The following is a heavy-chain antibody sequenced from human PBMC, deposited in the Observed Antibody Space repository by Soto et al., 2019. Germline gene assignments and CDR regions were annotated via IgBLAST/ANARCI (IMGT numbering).Heavy chain of an antibody. CDR3: ARISPEYCSSDNCYYYGLDV. CDR2: VSPYNGHT. Sequence: QVQLVQSGSEVKKPGASVKASCKSSGYTFSSYRITWVRQAPGQGLEWMGWVSPYNGHTNYAQQFQVRLTMTTDTSTNTAYMELGSLRSDDTAVYYCARISPEYCSSDNCYYYGLDVWGHGTTVTVSS. CDR1: GYTFSSYR. D-gene: IGHD2-2*01. J-gene: IGHJ6*02. V-gene: IGHV1-18*04.